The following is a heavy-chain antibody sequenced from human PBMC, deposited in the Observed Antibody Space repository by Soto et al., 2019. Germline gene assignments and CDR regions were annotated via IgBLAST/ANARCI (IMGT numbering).Heavy chain of an antibody. CDR3: ARELLWFGELLKDFDY. CDR1: GFTFSSYW. CDR2: IKQDGSEK. Sequence: GGSLRLSCAASGFTFSSYWMSWVRQAPGKGLEWVANIKQDGSEKYYVDSVKGRFTISRDNAKNSLYLQMNGLRAEDTAVYYCARELLWFGELLKDFDYWGQGTLVTVSS. D-gene: IGHD3-10*01. V-gene: IGHV3-7*01. J-gene: IGHJ4*02.